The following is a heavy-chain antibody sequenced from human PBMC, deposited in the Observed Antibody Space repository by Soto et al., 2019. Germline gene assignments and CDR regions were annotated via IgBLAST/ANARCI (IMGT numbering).Heavy chain of an antibody. CDR2: MSYDGTKE. Sequence: PGGSLRLSCAASGFTLSTYGMHWVRQAPGKGLEWVAAMSYDGTKEYYADSVKSRFTISRDNSRNTLFLQLNSLRAEDTAVYYCAKEYGSTWIDHWGQGTLVTVS. CDR1: GFTLSTYG. CDR3: AKEYGSTWIDH. V-gene: IGHV3-30*18. J-gene: IGHJ4*02. D-gene: IGHD6-13*01.